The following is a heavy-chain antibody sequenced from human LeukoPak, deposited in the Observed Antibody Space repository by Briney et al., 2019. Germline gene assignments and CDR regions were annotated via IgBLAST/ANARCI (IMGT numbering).Heavy chain of an antibody. J-gene: IGHJ1*01. CDR1: GYTFTDYY. Sequence: GASVKVSCKASGYTFTDYYLHWVRQAPGQGLEWMGWINPNSGVTKYAENFQGRVTMTRDTSISTGYMELSRLRSDDTAVYYCARDLDNYSGSGSYYNGDPLFQHWGQGTLVTVSS. D-gene: IGHD3-10*01. V-gene: IGHV1-2*02. CDR3: ARDLDNYSGSGSYYNGDPLFQH. CDR2: INPNSGVT.